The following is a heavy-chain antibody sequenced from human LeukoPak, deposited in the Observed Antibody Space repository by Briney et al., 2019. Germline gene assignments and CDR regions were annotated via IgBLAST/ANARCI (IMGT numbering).Heavy chain of an antibody. CDR2: IIPIFGTA. J-gene: IGHJ5*02. CDR1: GYTFTSYD. V-gene: IGHV1-69*13. CDR3: ARDRHCSSTSCYEGFWFDP. D-gene: IGHD2-2*01. Sequence: SVKVSCKASGYTFTSYDINWVRQAPGQGLEWMGGIIPIFGTANYAQKFQGRVTITADESTSTAYMELSSLRSEDTAVYYCARDRHCSSTSCYEGFWFDPWGQGTLVTVSS.